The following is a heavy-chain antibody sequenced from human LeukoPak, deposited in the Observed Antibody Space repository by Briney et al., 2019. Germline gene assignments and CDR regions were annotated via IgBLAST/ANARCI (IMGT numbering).Heavy chain of an antibody. CDR3: ARNLASGSLL. Sequence: PGGSLRLSCAASGFTFSDYYMSWIRQAPGKGLEWVSYISSSGSTIYYADSVKGRFTLSRDTSKNTFFLQLNSLRAEDTAIYYCARNLASGSLLWGQGTLVTVSS. V-gene: IGHV3-11*01. J-gene: IGHJ4*02. D-gene: IGHD3-10*01. CDR2: ISSSGSTI. CDR1: GFTFSDYY.